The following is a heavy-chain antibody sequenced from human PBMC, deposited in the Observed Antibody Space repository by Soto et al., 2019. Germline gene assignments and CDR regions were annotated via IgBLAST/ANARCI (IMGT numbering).Heavy chain of an antibody. CDR3: VRYDRINMKPYSPEGFHI. Sequence: SSETLSLTCTVSGDSISSSNSHWGWTRQPPGKGLEYIGSVYYGGAIFYSGNIYYNPSLKSRVTISVDTSKNQFSLRLSSVTAADTGVYYCVRYDRINMKPYSPEGFHIWGQGTMVTVSS. CDR1: GDSISSSNSH. D-gene: IGHD3-3*02. CDR2: VYYGGAIFYSGNI. V-gene: IGHV4-39*01. J-gene: IGHJ3*02.